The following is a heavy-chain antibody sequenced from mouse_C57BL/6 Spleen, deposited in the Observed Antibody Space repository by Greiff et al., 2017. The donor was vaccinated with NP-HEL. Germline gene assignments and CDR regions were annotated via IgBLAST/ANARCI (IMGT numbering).Heavy chain of an antibody. V-gene: IGHV5-17*01. CDR3: ARFVYDYDYFDY. D-gene: IGHD2-4*01. Sequence: VQLKESGGGLVKPGGSLKLSCAASGFTFSDYGMHWVRQAPEKGLEWVAYISSGSSTIYYADTVKGRFTISRDNAKNTLFLQMTSLRSEDTAMYYCARFVYDYDYFDYWGQGTTLTVSS. CDR1: GFTFSDYG. CDR2: ISSGSSTI. J-gene: IGHJ2*01.